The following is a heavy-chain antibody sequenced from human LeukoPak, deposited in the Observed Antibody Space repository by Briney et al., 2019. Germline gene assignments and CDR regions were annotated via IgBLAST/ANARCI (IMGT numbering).Heavy chain of an antibody. CDR1: GGSLSNYY. CDR3: ARYSYRTPVATPDFDY. J-gene: IGHJ4*02. V-gene: IGHV4-59*01. D-gene: IGHD4-23*01. CDR2: IYHSGST. Sequence: SEPVPLTCTVSGGSLSNYYWSWTRQPPGKGLEWIGYIYHSGSTNYNPSLMSRLVISVDTSKNQFSLLVSSVTAADTAVYYCARYSYRTPVATPDFDYWGQETGDPVSS.